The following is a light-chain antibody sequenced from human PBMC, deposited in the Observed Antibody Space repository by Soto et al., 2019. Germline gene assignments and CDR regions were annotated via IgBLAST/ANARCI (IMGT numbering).Light chain of an antibody. V-gene: IGKV3-20*01. CDR3: QQYGSSEII. Sequence: EIVLTQSPGTLSLSPGEEATLSCRASQSVDSNYLAWYQQKPGQTPRLIIYGASGRADGIPHRFSGSGFGTDFTLTITRLEPEDFAVFYCQQYGSSEIIFGQGTRLEIK. J-gene: IGKJ5*01. CDR1: QSVDSNY. CDR2: GAS.